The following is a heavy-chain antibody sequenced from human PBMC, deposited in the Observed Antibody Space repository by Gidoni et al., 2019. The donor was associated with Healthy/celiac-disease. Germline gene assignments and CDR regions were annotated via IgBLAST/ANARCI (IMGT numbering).Heavy chain of an antibody. CDR2: IRSSSSYI. CDR3: ARDHCSGGSCYAAFDAFDI. J-gene: IGHJ3*02. D-gene: IGHD2-15*01. CDR1: GFTCSSYS. V-gene: IGHV3-21*01. Sequence: EVQLVESGGGLVKPGGSLRLSCAASGFTCSSYSMNWVRPAPGQGLEWVSSIRSSSSYIYYADSVKGRFTITRDNAKNSLYLQMNSLRAEDTAVYYCARDHCSGGSCYAAFDAFDIWGQGTMVTVSS.